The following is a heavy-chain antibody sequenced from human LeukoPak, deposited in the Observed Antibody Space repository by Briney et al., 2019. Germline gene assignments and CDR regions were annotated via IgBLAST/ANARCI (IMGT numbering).Heavy chain of an antibody. CDR3: AAVNPDDPADY. CDR2: ISYDGSNK. CDR1: GFTFSSYA. V-gene: IGHV3-30-3*01. J-gene: IGHJ4*02. Sequence: GGSLRLSCAASGFTFSSYAMHWVRQAPGKGLEWVAVISYDGSNKYYADSVKGRFTISRDNSKTTLYLQMNSLRAEDTAVYYCAAVNPDDPADYWGQGTLVTVSS. D-gene: IGHD1-1*01.